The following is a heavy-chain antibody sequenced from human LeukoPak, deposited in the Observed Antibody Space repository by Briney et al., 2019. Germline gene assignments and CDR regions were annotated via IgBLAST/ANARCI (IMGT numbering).Heavy chain of an antibody. V-gene: IGHV4-30-2*01. CDR2: IHHSGST. D-gene: IGHD4-17*01. CDR1: GGSISSGGYS. Sequence: PSETLSLTCAVSGGSISSGGYSWSWIRQPPGKGLEWIGYIHHSGSTYYNPSLKSRVTISVDRSKNQFSLKLSSVTAADTAVYYCARIRLRGPYYYGMDVWGKGTTVTFSS. CDR3: ARIRLRGPYYYGMDV. J-gene: IGHJ6*04.